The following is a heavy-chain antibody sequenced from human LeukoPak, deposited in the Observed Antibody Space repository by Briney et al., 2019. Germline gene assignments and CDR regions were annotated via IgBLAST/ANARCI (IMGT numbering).Heavy chain of an antibody. CDR1: GYTFTGYY. CDR2: INPNTGGT. CDR3: ARDPSCSGGSCYPNWFDP. D-gene: IGHD2-15*01. V-gene: IGHV1-2*02. J-gene: IGHJ5*02. Sequence: ASVKVSCKASGYTFTGYYIHWVRQAPGQGLEWMGWINPNTGGTTNAQKFQGRVTMTRDTSISTAYMELSRLRSDDTAVYYCARDPSCSGGSCYPNWFDPWGQGTLVTVSS.